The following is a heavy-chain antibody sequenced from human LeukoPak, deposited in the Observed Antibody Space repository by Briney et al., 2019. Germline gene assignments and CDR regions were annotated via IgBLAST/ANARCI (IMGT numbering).Heavy chain of an antibody. D-gene: IGHD6-13*01. CDR1: GGSFSGYY. CDR2: INHSGST. J-gene: IGHJ4*02. CDR3: ARHKWGSSGTGGDDY. V-gene: IGHV4-34*01. Sequence: SETLSLTCAVYGGSFSGYYWSWIRQPPGKGLEWIGEINHSGSTNYNPSLKSRVTISVDTSKNQFSLKLSSVTAADTAVYYCARHKWGSSGTGGDDYWGQGTLVTVSS.